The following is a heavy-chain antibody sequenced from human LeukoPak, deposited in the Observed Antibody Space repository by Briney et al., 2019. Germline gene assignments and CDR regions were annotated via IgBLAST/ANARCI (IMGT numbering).Heavy chain of an antibody. CDR2: VYDSGTT. CDR1: GGSISRYY. Sequence: SETLSLTCTVSGGSISRYYWSWIRQPPGKGLEWFGYVYDSGTTNYNPSLKSRVTISVDTSKNQFSLKLSSVTAADTAVYYCARVSWFPGTSYYYMDVWGKGTTVTVSS. J-gene: IGHJ6*03. D-gene: IGHD1-1*01. V-gene: IGHV4-59*01. CDR3: ARVSWFPGTSYYYMDV.